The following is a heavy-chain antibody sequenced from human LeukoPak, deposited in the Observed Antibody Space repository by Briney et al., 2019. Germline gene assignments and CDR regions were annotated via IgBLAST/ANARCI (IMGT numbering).Heavy chain of an antibody. V-gene: IGHV4-59*08. J-gene: IGHJ5*02. CDR2: IYYSGST. D-gene: IGHD6-13*01. CDR1: GGSISSYY. Sequence: PSETLSLTCTVSGGSISSYYWSWIRQPPGKGLEWIGYIYYSGSTNYNPSLKSRVTIPVDTSKNQFSLKLSSVTAADTAVYYCARRGSSWFYAENWFDPWGQGTLVTVSS. CDR3: ARRGSSWFYAENWFDP.